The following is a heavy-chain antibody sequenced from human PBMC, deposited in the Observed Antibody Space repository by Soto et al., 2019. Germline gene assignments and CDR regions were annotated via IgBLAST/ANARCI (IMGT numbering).Heavy chain of an antibody. CDR2: IFYSGTT. CDR1: GDSISSADYY. D-gene: IGHD1-1*01. J-gene: IGHJ6*02. Sequence: QVQLQESGPGLVRPSQTLSLTCTVSGDSISSADYYWSWIRQTPGKGLEWIGHIFYSGTTYYNPSLKSRLTVSVDTSKTHFSLRLTSVPAADTAVYYCARDLWVEPELYYYGMDVWGQGTTVTVSS. V-gene: IGHV4-30-4*01. CDR3: ARDLWVEPELYYYGMDV.